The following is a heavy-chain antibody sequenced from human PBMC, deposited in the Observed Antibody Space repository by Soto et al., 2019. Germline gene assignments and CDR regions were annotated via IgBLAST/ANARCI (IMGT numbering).Heavy chain of an antibody. CDR1: GYTFTNYA. J-gene: IGHJ2*01. V-gene: IGHV1-3*01. D-gene: IGHD1-26*01. CDR3: ARGGSLYWYFDL. Sequence: QVQLVQSGAEVKKPGASVKVSCKASGYTFTNYAMHWVRQAPGQRLEWMGWINAGNGNTKYSQKSQGRVTITRDTSASTAYMELSSLRSEHTAVYYCARGGSLYWYFDLWGRGTLVTVSS. CDR2: INAGNGNT.